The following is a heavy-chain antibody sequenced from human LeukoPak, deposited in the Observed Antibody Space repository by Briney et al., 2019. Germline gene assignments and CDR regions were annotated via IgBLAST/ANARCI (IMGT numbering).Heavy chain of an antibody. D-gene: IGHD4-17*01. CDR1: GGSISSYY. Sequence: SETLSLTCTVSGGSISSYYWSWLRQPAGKGLEWIGRIYTSGSTNYNPSLKSRVTMSVDTSKNQFSLKLRSVTAADTAVYYCARVNFPTMVTTSRILGGNYYYYYMDVWGKGTTVTISS. V-gene: IGHV4-4*07. CDR2: IYTSGST. J-gene: IGHJ6*03. CDR3: ARVNFPTMVTTSRILGGNYYYYYMDV.